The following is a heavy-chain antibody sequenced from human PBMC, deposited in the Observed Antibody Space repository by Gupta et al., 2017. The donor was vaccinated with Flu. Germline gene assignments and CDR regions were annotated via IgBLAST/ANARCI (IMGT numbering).Heavy chain of an antibody. CDR3: ARGSEGGGTRTPFHY. J-gene: IGHJ4*02. CDR2: INPNSGDT. V-gene: IGHV1-2*02. CDR1: GYY. Sequence: GYYMHWVRQAPGQGLEWMGWINPNSGDTKFEQKFQDRVTLTRDTSISTAFMEMTSLTSDDTAVYHCARGSEGGGTRTPFHYWGLGTQVTVSS. D-gene: IGHD3-16*01.